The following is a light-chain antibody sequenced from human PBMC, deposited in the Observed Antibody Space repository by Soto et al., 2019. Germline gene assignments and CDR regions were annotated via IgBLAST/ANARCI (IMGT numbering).Light chain of an antibody. CDR3: QHNGTSAL. CDR2: AS. V-gene: IGKV3-20*01. J-gene: IGKJ3*01. CDR1: ESVSDSY. Sequence: EIVLTQSPGTLSLSPGERATLSCRASESVSDSYLAWYQQKPGQAPRLLIYASSRATGIPDRFRGSGSGTDFPLSISRLGPEDFAVYYCQHNGTSALFGPGTKVEIK.